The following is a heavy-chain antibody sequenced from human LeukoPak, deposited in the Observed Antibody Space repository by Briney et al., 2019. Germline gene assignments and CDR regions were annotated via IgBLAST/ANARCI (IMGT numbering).Heavy chain of an antibody. CDR3: SVSKLTTVTTMDDAFDI. V-gene: IGHV4-39*07. CDR1: GGSISSSSYY. D-gene: IGHD4-17*01. Sequence: SETLSLTCTVSGGSISSSSYYWGWIRQPPGKGLEWIGSIYYSGSTYYNPSLKSRVTISVDTSKNQFSLKLSSVTAADTAVYYCSVSKLTTVTTMDDAFDIWGQGTMVTVSS. J-gene: IGHJ3*02. CDR2: IYYSGST.